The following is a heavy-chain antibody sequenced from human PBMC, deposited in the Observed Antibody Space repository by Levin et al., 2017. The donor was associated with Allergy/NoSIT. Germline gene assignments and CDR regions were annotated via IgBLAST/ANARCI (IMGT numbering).Heavy chain of an antibody. V-gene: IGHV4-39*01. CDR1: GGSISSSSYY. D-gene: IGHD6-19*01. J-gene: IGHJ4*02. Sequence: SETLSLTCTVSGGSISSSSYYWGWIRQPPGKGLEWIGSIYYSGSTYYNPSLKSRVTISVDTSKNQFSLKLSSVTAADTAVYYCAGPSAVAGTFSLGGLGSDYWGQGTLVTVSS. CDR2: IYYSGST. CDR3: AGPSAVAGTFSLGGLGSDY.